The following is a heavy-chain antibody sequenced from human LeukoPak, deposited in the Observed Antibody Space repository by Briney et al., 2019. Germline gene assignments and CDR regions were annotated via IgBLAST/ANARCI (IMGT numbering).Heavy chain of an antibody. Sequence: SETLSLTCTVSGGSISSSSYYWSWIRQPAGKGLEWIGRIYTSGSTNYNPSLKSRVTISVDTSKNQFSLKLSSVTAADTAVYYCARGYYYDSSGYYSEFDYWGQGTLVTVSS. CDR1: GGSISSSSYY. CDR2: IYTSGST. D-gene: IGHD3-22*01. J-gene: IGHJ4*02. CDR3: ARGYYYDSSGYYSEFDY. V-gene: IGHV4-61*02.